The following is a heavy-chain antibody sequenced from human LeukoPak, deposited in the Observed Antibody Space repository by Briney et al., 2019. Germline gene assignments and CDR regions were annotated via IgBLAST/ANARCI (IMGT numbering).Heavy chain of an antibody. Sequence: GGSLRLSCAVSGFNFSAYAMHWVRQAPGKGLDWVAVISYDGSHKYYADSVRGRFTISRDNSRNMLYLQMNSLRAEDTAVYYSTRDWNDLDYWGQGTLVTVSS. CDR2: ISYDGSHK. D-gene: IGHD1-1*01. V-gene: IGHV3-30-3*01. CDR3: TRDWNDLDY. J-gene: IGHJ4*02. CDR1: GFNFSAYA.